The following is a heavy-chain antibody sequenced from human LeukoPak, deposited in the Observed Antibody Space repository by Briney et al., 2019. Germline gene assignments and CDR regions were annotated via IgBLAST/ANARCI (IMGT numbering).Heavy chain of an antibody. CDR2: FDPEDGET. CDR3: ATDSGSYHSYYFDY. J-gene: IGHJ4*02. V-gene: IGHV1-24*01. D-gene: IGHD1-26*01. CDR1: GYTFTSYG. Sequence: ASVKVSCKASGYTFTSYGISWVRQAPGKGLEWMGGFDPEDGETIYAQKFQGRVTMTEDTSTDTAYMELSSLRSEDTAVYYCATDSGSYHSYYFDYWGQGTLVTVSS.